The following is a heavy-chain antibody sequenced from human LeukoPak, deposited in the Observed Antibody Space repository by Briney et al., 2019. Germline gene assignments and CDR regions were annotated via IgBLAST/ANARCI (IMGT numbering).Heavy chain of an antibody. J-gene: IGHJ4*02. CDR3: ARAGSDTYGDYFDY. CDR2: IIPILGIV. CDR1: GGTFSSYA. Sequence: GASEKVSCKASGGTFSSYAISWVRQAPGQGLEWMGRIIPILGIVNYAQKFQGRVTVTADKSTSTAYMELSSLRSEDTAVYYCARAGSDTYGDYFDYWGQGTLVTVSS. V-gene: IGHV1-69*04. D-gene: IGHD3-10*01.